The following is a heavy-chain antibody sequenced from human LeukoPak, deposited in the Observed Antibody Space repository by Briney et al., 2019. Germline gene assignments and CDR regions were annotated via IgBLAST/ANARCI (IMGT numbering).Heavy chain of an antibody. CDR2: ISSSSSYI. D-gene: IGHD2-2*01. CDR3: ASIGDCSSTSCFPLGP. V-gene: IGHV3-21*01. CDR1: GFTFSSYS. J-gene: IGHJ5*02. Sequence: PGRSLRLSCAASGFTFSSYSMNWVRQAPGKGLEWVSSISSSSSYIYYADSVKGRFTISRDNAKNSLYLQMNSLRAEDTAVYYCASIGDCSSTSCFPLGPWGQGTLVTVSS.